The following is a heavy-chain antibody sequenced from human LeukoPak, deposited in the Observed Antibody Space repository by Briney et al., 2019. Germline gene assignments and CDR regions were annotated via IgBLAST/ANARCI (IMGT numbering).Heavy chain of an antibody. Sequence: PGGSLRLSCAASGFTFSNYAVSWVRQAPGKGLEWVSAFSGSGGSTYYADSVKGRFTISRDNSKNALYLQMNSLRAGDTAVYYCATSGLSRFGFWGQGTLVTVSS. CDR1: GFTFSNYA. V-gene: IGHV3-23*01. J-gene: IGHJ4*02. CDR2: FSGSGGST. D-gene: IGHD2/OR15-2a*01. CDR3: ATSGLSRFGF.